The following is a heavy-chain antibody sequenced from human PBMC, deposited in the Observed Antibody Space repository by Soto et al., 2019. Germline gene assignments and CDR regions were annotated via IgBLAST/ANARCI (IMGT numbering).Heavy chain of an antibody. J-gene: IGHJ4*02. Sequence: GGSLRLSCAASGLTFSNAWMNWVRQAPGKGLEWVGRIKSKTDGGTTDYAAPVKGRFTISRDDSKNTLYLQMNSLKTEGTAVYYCTTDLGDYDFWSGYLPFDYWGQGTLVTVSS. CDR1: GLTFSNAW. D-gene: IGHD3-3*01. V-gene: IGHV3-15*07. CDR2: IKSKTDGGTT. CDR3: TTDLGDYDFWSGYLPFDY.